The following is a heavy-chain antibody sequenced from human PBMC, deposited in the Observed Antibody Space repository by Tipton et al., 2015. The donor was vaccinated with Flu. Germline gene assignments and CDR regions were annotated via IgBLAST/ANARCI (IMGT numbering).Heavy chain of an antibody. J-gene: IGHJ4*02. CDR3: ARSRQYSPYDY. CDR1: GFTFSDHY. V-gene: IGHV3-72*01. Sequence: SLRLSCAASGFTFSDHYMDWVRQAPGKGLEWVGRTRNKANSYTTEYAASVKGRFTISRDDSKNSLYLQMNSLKTEDTAVYYCARSRQYSPYDYWGQGTLVTVSS. CDR2: TRNKANSYTT. D-gene: IGHD5-18*01.